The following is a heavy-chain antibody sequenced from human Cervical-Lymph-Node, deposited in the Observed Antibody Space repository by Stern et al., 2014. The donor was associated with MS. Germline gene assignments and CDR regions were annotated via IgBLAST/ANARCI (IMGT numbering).Heavy chain of an antibody. CDR3: ARDGCTGGPCYIEENWFDR. CDR2: ISYDGSNT. V-gene: IGHV3-30-3*01. D-gene: IGHD2-8*02. CDR1: GFTFSDYA. J-gene: IGHJ5*02. Sequence: VQLVESGGGVVQPGRSLRLSCVASGFTFSDYAMHWVRQAPGKGLEWVATISYDGSNTYFADSVKGRFTLSRDNSKTSMYLQMNSLRAEDTALYFCARDGCTGGPCYIEENWFDRWGQGTLVTVSS.